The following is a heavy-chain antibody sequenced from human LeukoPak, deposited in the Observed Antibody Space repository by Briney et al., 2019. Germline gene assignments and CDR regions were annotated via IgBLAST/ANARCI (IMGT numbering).Heavy chain of an antibody. J-gene: IGHJ5*02. D-gene: IGHD3-9*01. V-gene: IGHV3-66*04. CDR2: IYSGGST. Sequence: GGSLRLSCAASGFTVSSNYMSWVRQAPGKGLEWVSVIYSGGSTYYADSVKGRFTISRDNSKNTLYLQMNSLRAEDTAVYYCARRLRDYDILTGYGWFDPWGQGTLVTVSS. CDR3: ARRLRDYDILTGYGWFDP. CDR1: GFTVSSNY.